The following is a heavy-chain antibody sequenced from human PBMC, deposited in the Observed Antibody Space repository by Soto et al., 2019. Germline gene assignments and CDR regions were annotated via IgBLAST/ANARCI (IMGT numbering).Heavy chain of an antibody. CDR2: IDGVXTGT. Sequence: GGSLRLSCAASGFTFTNDWLHWVRQVPGKGLVCVSRIDGVXTGTSYSDSVRGRFTISRDNADNTFYLQMISLRAEDTAVYYCTTVFAYGGQGTPVTVSS. D-gene: IGHD3-3*01. CDR1: GFTFTNDW. CDR3: TTVFAY. V-gene: IGHV3-74*01. J-gene: IGHJ1*01.